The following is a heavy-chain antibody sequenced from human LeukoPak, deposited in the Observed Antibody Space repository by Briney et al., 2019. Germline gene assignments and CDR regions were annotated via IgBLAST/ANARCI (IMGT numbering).Heavy chain of an antibody. CDR2: INSNSGGT. CDR1: GYTFTGYY. CDR3: AKDQGSLTRSWYTGY. J-gene: IGHJ4*02. V-gene: IGHV1-2*02. D-gene: IGHD6-13*01. Sequence: ASVKVSCNTSGYTFTGYYIHWVRQAPGQGLEWMGWINSNSGGTNYAQKFQGRVTMTRDTSITTAYMDLSSLTPDDTAVYFCAKDQGSLTRSWYTGYWGQGTQVTVSS.